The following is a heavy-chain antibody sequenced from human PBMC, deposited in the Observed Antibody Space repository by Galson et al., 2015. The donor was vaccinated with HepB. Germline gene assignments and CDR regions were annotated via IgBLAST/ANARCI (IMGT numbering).Heavy chain of an antibody. CDR2: TYASGSS. V-gene: IGHV3-53*01. CDR1: GSTVDYNY. D-gene: IGHD1-26*01. CDR3: SRGSLGGSYSLPDAFDI. J-gene: IGHJ3*02. Sequence: SLRLSCAVSGSTVDYNYISWVRQAPGKGLEWVSITYASGSSYYNDSVKGRFTISRDNYQNTLFLQMNRLRGGETAVDYCSRGSLGGSYSLPDAFDIWGRGTMVTFSS.